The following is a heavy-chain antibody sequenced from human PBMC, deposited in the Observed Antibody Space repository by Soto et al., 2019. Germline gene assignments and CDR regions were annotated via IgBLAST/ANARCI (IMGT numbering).Heavy chain of an antibody. CDR2: ISGSGGST. Sequence: PGGSLRLSCAASGFTFSSYAMSWVRQAPGKGLEWVSAISGSGGSTYYADSVKGRFTISRDNSKNTLYLQMNSLRAEDTAVYYCAKDEEYSSSWYWYNWFDPWGQGTLVTVSS. D-gene: IGHD6-13*01. J-gene: IGHJ5*02. V-gene: IGHV3-23*01. CDR3: AKDEEYSSSWYWYNWFDP. CDR1: GFTFSSYA.